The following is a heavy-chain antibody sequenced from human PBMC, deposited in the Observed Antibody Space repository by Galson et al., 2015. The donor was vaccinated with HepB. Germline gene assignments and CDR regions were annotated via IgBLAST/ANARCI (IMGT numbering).Heavy chain of an antibody. CDR2: ISYDGSDK. J-gene: IGHJ4*02. D-gene: IGHD1-7*01. CDR3: AREDNWNYWVY. Sequence: SLRLSCAASGFTFANYGLHWVRQAPGKGLEWVAIISYDGSDKKYADSVKGRFTVSRDNSKNTLYLQLHSVRTEDTAVYDCAREDNWNYWVYWGQGTLVTVSS. CDR1: GFTFANYG. V-gene: IGHV3-30*03.